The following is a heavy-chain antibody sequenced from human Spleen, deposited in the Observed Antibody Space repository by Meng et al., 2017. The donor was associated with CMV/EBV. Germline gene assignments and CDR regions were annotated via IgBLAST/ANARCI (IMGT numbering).Heavy chain of an antibody. V-gene: IGHV3-48*04. CDR1: GFTFSGFG. Sequence: GESLKISCAASGFTFSGFGMNWVRQAPGKGLEWISYISGSGRMIDYADSVKGRFTISRDNAKNSLYLRMNSLRAEDTAVYYCARDLFVVARTVGVPESDYGFDIWGQGTMDTVSS. CDR3: ARDLFVVARTVGVPESDYGFDI. J-gene: IGHJ3*02. D-gene: IGHD3-3*01. CDR2: ISGSGRMI.